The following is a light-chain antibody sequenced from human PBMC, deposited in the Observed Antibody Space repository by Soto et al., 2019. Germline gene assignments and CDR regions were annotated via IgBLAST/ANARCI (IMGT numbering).Light chain of an antibody. CDR1: QSVTRY. V-gene: IGKV3-20*01. Sequence: DMVLTQSPGTLSLSPGDRATLSCRASQSVTRYLAWYQQKPGQAPRLIILGASGSATGIPDRFTGSGSGTDLSLPSSSLEPEDFAVYYCQHYGSAPPWTFGQGTKVEIK. CDR3: QHYGSAPPWT. J-gene: IGKJ1*01. CDR2: GAS.